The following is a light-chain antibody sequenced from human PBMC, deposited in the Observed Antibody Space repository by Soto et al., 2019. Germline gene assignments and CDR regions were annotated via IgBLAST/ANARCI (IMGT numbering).Light chain of an antibody. J-gene: IGKJ5*01. Sequence: EIVLTQSPATLSLSPGERATLSCRASQSVSSYLAWYQQKPGQAPRLLIYDASNRATGIPARFSGSGSGTDFTLTISSLEPEDFVVYYCQQRSNWPPFFTFGQGTRLEIK. CDR3: QQRSNWPPFFT. V-gene: IGKV3-11*01. CDR2: DAS. CDR1: QSVSSY.